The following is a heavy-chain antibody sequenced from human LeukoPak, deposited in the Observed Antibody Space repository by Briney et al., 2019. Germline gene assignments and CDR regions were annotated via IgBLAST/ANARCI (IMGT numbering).Heavy chain of an antibody. Sequence: PSETLSLTCTVSGGSISSSSYYWGWIRQPPGKGLEWIGSIYYSGSTYYNPSLKSRVTISVDTSKNQFSLKLSSVTAADTAVYYCARTYGYSGFYYYYYMDVWGKGTTVTVSS. V-gene: IGHV4-39*07. CDR2: IYYSGST. D-gene: IGHD5-18*01. CDR3: ARTYGYSGFYYYYYMDV. CDR1: GGSISSSSYY. J-gene: IGHJ6*03.